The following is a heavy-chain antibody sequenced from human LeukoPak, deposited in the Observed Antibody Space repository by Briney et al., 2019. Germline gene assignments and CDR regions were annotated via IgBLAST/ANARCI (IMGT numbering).Heavy chain of an antibody. CDR2: ISGSGGST. J-gene: IGHJ4*02. V-gene: IGHV3-23*01. D-gene: IGHD3-10*01. CDR3: AKAITMVRGVIIPFDY. Sequence: SGGSLRLPCAASGFTFSSYAMSWVRQAPGKGLEWVSAISGSGGSTYYADSVKGRFTISRDNSKNTLYLQMNSLRAEDTAVYYCAKAITMVRGVIIPFDYWGQGTLVTVSS. CDR1: GFTFSSYA.